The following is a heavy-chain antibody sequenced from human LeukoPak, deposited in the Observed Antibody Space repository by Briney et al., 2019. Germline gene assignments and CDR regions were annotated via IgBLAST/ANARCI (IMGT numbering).Heavy chain of an antibody. D-gene: IGHD2-2*01. J-gene: IGHJ4*02. CDR2: ISGSGGST. CDR1: GFTFSSYA. CDR3: AKAWAARPYCSGTSCLLKYYFDY. Sequence: GGSLRLSCAASGFTFSSYAMSWVRQAPGKGLEWVSAISGSGGSTYYADSVKGRFTISRDNSKNTLYLQMNSLRAEDTAVYYCAKAWAARPYCSGTSCLLKYYFDYWGQGTLVTVSS. V-gene: IGHV3-23*01.